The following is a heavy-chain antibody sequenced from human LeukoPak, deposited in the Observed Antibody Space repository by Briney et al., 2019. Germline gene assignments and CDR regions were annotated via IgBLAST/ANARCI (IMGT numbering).Heavy chain of an antibody. J-gene: IGHJ3*02. CDR1: GFTFSNYS. CDR3: ARDLAYAFDI. V-gene: IGHV3-21*01. CDR2: ITSSGSYI. Sequence: PGGSLRLSCAASGFTFSNYSMNWVRQAPGKGLEWVSSITSSGSYIYYADSVKGRFTISRDNAKNSLYLQMNSLRDEDTAVYYCARDLAYAFDIWGQGTMVTVSS.